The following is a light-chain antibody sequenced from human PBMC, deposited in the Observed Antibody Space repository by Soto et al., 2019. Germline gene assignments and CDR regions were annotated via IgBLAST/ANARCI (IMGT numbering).Light chain of an antibody. CDR2: AAS. Sequence: DIQMTQSPSSLSASVGDRVTITCRASQSLSTYLNWYQQKPGKAPKLLIYAASSLQSGVPSRFSGSGSGTDFSLTISSLQPEDVATYYCQQSYSTLTFGPGTKVDIK. V-gene: IGKV1-39*01. CDR3: QQSYSTLT. J-gene: IGKJ3*01. CDR1: QSLSTY.